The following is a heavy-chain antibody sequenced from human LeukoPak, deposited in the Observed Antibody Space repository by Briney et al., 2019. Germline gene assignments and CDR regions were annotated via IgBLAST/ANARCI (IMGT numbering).Heavy chain of an antibody. CDR1: GGSISSGGYY. Sequence: SETLSLTCTVSGGSISSGGYYWSWIRQHPGKGLEWIGYIYYSGSTYYNPSLKSRGTISVDTYKNQFSLKLSSVTAADTAVSYCAREAYYDILTGYGSLYNWFDPWGQGTLVTVSS. J-gene: IGHJ5*02. CDR2: IYYSGST. V-gene: IGHV4-31*03. CDR3: AREAYYDILTGYGSLYNWFDP. D-gene: IGHD3-9*01.